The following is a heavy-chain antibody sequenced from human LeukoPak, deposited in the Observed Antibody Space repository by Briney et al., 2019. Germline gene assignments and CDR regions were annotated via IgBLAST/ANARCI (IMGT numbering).Heavy chain of an antibody. V-gene: IGHV3-21*01. J-gene: IGHJ4*02. CDR3: ARDPEATATLDY. D-gene: IGHD2-15*01. CDR2: ISSSSSYI. CDR1: GFTFSSYS. Sequence: GGSLRLSCAASGFTFSSYSMNWVRQAPGQGLEWVSSISSSSSYIYYADSVKGRFTISRDNAKNSLYLQMNSLRAEDTAVYYCARDPEATATLDYWGQGTLVTVSS.